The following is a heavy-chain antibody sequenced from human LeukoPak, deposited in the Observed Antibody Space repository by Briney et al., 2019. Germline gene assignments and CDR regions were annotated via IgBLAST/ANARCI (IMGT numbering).Heavy chain of an antibody. CDR3: ATDGGKHNFVY. CDR2: IILNNGAT. CDR1: RFTFTDYY. J-gene: IGHJ4*02. Sequence: GASVKVSCKASRFTFTDYYLHWVRQAPGQGLEWMGRIILNNGATNYAQKFQGRVTLTRDTSISTAYMELSRQTSDDTAVYYCATDGGKHNFVYWGQGTLVTVSS. D-gene: IGHD1-26*01. V-gene: IGHV1-2*06.